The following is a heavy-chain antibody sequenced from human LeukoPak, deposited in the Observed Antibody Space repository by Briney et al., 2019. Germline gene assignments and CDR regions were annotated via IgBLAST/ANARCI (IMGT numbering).Heavy chain of an antibody. CDR2: IYNSGST. J-gene: IGHJ6*02. CDR1: GGSISNYY. V-gene: IGHV4-59*08. D-gene: IGHD3-16*01. Sequence: SETLSLTCTVSGGSISNYYWSWIRQPPGKELEWIGYIYNSGSTNYNPSLKSRVTISVDTSKTQFSVKLSSVTAADTAVYYCARHVWGNGMDVWGQGTTVTVSS. CDR3: ARHVWGNGMDV.